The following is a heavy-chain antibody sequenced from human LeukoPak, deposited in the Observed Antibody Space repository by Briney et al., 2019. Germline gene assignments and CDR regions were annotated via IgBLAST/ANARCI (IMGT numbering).Heavy chain of an antibody. J-gene: IGHJ4*02. Sequence: SETLSLTCTVSGGSISSYYWSWIRQPPGKGLEWIGYIYYSGSTNYNPSLKSRVTISVDTSKNQFSLKLSSVTAADTAVYYCARREHSGSYDYWGQGTLVTVSS. CDR3: ARREHSGSYDY. D-gene: IGHD3-10*01. V-gene: IGHV4-59*08. CDR2: IYYSGST. CDR1: GGSISSYY.